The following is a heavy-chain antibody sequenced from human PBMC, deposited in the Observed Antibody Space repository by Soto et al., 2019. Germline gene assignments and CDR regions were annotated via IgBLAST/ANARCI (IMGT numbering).Heavy chain of an antibody. J-gene: IGHJ4*02. CDR2: ISYSGST. V-gene: IGHV4-31*03. D-gene: IGHD2-15*01. Sequence: QVQLQESGPGLLKPSQTLSLTCTVSGDSISSGGYYWSWIRQHPGKGLEWIGFISYSGSTHNNPSLKSRVSISVDPSKNQFSLKLTSVTAADTAVYYCARFLGCSGGNCLTYFDYWGQGTLVTVSS. CDR1: GDSISSGGYY. CDR3: ARFLGCSGGNCLTYFDY.